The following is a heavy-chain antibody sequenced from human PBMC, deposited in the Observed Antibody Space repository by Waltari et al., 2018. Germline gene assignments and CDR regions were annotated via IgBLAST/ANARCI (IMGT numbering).Heavy chain of an antibody. V-gene: IGHV4-39*07. CDR1: GGSISSSRSY. J-gene: IGHJ3*02. Sequence: QLQLQESGPGLVQPSETLSLTCTVSGGSISSSRSYWGWIRQPPGRGLAGIGSIYYSGSTYYNPSLKSRVTISVDTSKNQFSLKLSSVTAADTAVYYCARDSGHIVVVIANDAFDIWGQGTMVTVSS. CDR3: ARDSGHIVVVIANDAFDI. D-gene: IGHD2-21*01. CDR2: IYYSGST.